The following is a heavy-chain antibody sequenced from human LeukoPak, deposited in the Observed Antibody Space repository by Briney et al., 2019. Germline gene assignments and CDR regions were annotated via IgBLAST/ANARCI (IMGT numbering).Heavy chain of an antibody. D-gene: IGHD5-12*01. V-gene: IGHV1-69*13. Sequence: ASVKVSCKASGGTFSSYAISWVRQAPGQGLEWMGGIIPIFGTANYAQKFQGRVTITADESTSTAYMELSSLRSEDTAVYYCARKGGYSGYAIDYWGQGTLVTVSS. CDR3: ARKGGYSGYAIDY. CDR2: IIPIFGTA. J-gene: IGHJ4*02. CDR1: GGTFSSYA.